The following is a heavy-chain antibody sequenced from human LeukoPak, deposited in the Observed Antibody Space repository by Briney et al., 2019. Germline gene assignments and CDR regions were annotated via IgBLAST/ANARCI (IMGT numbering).Heavy chain of an antibody. CDR2: IGSTSTYM. J-gene: IGHJ4*02. Sequence: GGSLRLSCAASGFTFTGYALNWVRQAPGKGLEWVSSIGSTSTYMHYADYVKGRFTISRDNSKNTLSLQMNSLRAEDAAVYYCAKEARIVTSGAEFDFWGQGTLVTVSS. CDR3: AKEARIVTSGAEFDF. D-gene: IGHD2-21*01. CDR1: GFTFTGYA. V-gene: IGHV3-21*04.